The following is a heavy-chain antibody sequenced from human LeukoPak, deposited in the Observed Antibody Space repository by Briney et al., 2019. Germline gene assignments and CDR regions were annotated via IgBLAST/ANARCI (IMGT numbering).Heavy chain of an antibody. V-gene: IGHV3-15*01. D-gene: IGHD5-18*01. CDR2: IKGKTDGGTT. Sequence: GGSLRLSCAASGFTFDNYGMSWVRQAPGKGLEWVGHIKGKTDGGTTDYAAPVQGRFTISRDDSKNTLFLQMNSLKTEDTAVYYCTTGTWIQLWLADYWGQGTLVTVSS. CDR3: TTGTWIQLWLADY. CDR1: GFTFDNYG. J-gene: IGHJ4*02.